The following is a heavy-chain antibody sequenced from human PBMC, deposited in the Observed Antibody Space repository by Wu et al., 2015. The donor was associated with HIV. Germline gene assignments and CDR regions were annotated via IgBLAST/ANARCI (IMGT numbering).Heavy chain of an antibody. Sequence: QVQLVQSGAEVKKPGASVKVSCKASGYTFTSYYIHWVRQAPGQGLEWMGIINPSGGSTSYAQKFQGRVTMTRDTSTSTVYMELSSLKSEDTAVYYCARAYNSKTYYYATGGGALDIWGQGTLVTVSS. CDR3: ARAYNSKTYYYATGGGALDI. J-gene: IGHJ3*02. CDR2: INPSGGST. CDR1: GYTFTSYY. D-gene: IGHD3-22*01. V-gene: IGHV1-46*01.